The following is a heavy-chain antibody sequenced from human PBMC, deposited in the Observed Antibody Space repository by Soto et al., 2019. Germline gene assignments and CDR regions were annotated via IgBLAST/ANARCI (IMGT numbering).Heavy chain of an antibody. CDR1: GFTFSSYG. J-gene: IGHJ6*02. CDR3: AKDMVGSHYGMDV. D-gene: IGHD1-26*01. V-gene: IGHV3-30*18. CDR2: ISYDGSNK. Sequence: PGGSLRLSCAAPGFTFSSYGMHWVRQAAGKGLEWVAVISYDGSNKYYADSVKGRFTISRDNSKNTLYLQMNSLRAEDTAVYYCAKDMVGSHYGMDVWGQGTTVTVSS.